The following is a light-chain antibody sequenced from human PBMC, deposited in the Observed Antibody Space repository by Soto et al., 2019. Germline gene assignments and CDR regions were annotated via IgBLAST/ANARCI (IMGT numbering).Light chain of an antibody. J-gene: IGKJ4*01. CDR2: AAS. CDR1: QGISNY. CDR3: QEYNSAPQLT. V-gene: IGKV1-27*01. Sequence: DIQMTQSPSSLSASVGDRVTITCRASQGISNYLAWYQQKPGKVPKLLIYAASTLQSGVPSRFSGSGSGTDFTLSISSLQPEDVATYYCQEYNSAPQLTFGGGTKVEIK.